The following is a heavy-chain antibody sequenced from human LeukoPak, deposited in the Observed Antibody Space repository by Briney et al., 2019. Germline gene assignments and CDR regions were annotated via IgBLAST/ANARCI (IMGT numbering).Heavy chain of an antibody. CDR1: GYTFTGYY. CDR3: ARDSQTEAPDY. CDR2: INPNSGVT. Sequence: GASVKVSCKSSGYTFTGYYMHWVRQAPGQGLEWMGWINPNSGVTDFAQKFQGRVTMTRDTSISTAYMELSRLTSDDTAVYYCARDSQTEAPDYWGQGTLVTVSS. J-gene: IGHJ4*02. V-gene: IGHV1-2*02.